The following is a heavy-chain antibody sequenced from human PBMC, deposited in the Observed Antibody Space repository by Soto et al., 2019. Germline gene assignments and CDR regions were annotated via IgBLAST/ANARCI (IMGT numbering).Heavy chain of an antibody. J-gene: IGHJ6*02. Sequence: LRLSCAASGFTFSSYAMHWVRQAPGKGLEWVAVISYDGSNKYYADSVKGRFTISRDNSKNTLYLQMNSLRAEDTAVYYCARMYYDFWSGYPLDYYYYYGMDVWGQGTTVTVSS. D-gene: IGHD3-3*01. V-gene: IGHV3-30-3*01. CDR2: ISYDGSNK. CDR3: ARMYYDFWSGYPLDYYYYYGMDV. CDR1: GFTFSSYA.